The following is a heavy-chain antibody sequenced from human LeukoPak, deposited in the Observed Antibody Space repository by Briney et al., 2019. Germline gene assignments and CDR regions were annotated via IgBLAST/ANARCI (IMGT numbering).Heavy chain of an antibody. Sequence: SETLSLTCTVSGGSISSGSYYWSWIRQPAGKGLEWIGRIYTSGSTNYNPSLKSRVTISVDTSKNQFSLKLSSVTAADTAVYYCARRLGRYYDSSGYQEAFDIWGQGTMVTVSS. CDR1: GGSISSGSYY. V-gene: IGHV4-61*02. CDR3: ARRLGRYYDSSGYQEAFDI. CDR2: IYTSGST. J-gene: IGHJ3*02. D-gene: IGHD3-22*01.